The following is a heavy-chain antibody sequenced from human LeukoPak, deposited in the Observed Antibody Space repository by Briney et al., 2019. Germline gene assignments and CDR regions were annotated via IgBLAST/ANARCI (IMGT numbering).Heavy chain of an antibody. Sequence: SETLSLTCTVSGSSIRSFYWSWIRQPPGKGLEWIGYIYSSGSTNYNPSLNSRVTISVDTSKNQVSLELSSVTAADTGVYYCARSPYYYGSGSSHYYMDVWGKGSTVPVSS. V-gene: IGHV4-59*08. CDR2: IYSSGST. CDR3: ARSPYYYGSGSSHYYMDV. D-gene: IGHD3-10*01. J-gene: IGHJ6*03. CDR1: GSSIRSFY.